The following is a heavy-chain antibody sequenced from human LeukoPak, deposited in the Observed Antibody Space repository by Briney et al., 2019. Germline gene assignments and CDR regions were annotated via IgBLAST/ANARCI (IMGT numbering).Heavy chain of an antibody. J-gene: IGHJ3*02. Sequence: EASVKVSCKASGYTFTSCDINWVRQATGQGLEWTGWMNPNSGDTGYAQNFQGRVSITRDTSISTAYMELSSLRSEDTAVYYCTRDMRGAAAADDAFDIWGQGTMVTVSS. D-gene: IGHD6-13*01. CDR2: MNPNSGDT. CDR3: TRDMRGAAAADDAFDI. CDR1: GYTFTSCD. V-gene: IGHV1-8*03.